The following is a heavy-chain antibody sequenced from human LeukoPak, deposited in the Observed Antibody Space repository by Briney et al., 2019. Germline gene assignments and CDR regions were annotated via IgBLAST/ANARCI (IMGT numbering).Heavy chain of an antibody. J-gene: IGHJ4*02. V-gene: IGHV3-48*03. CDR2: ISSSGRMI. CDR3: ARVDSYGPTFDY. D-gene: IGHD5-18*01. CDR1: GFTFSSYE. Sequence: PGGSLTLSCAASGFTFSSYEMNWVRQAPAQGLEWVSYISSSGRMIHYADSVKGRFSISRDNAKNTLYLQMNSLRADDTAVYYCARVDSYGPTFDYWGQGTLVTVS.